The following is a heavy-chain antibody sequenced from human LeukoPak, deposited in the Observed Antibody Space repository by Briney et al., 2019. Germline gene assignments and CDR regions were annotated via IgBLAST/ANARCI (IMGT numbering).Heavy chain of an antibody. D-gene: IGHD1-26*01. CDR1: GFTFSSYG. CDR2: ISYDGSNK. Sequence: PGGSLRLSCAASGFTFSSYGMHWVRQAPGKGLEWVAVISYDGSNKCYADSVKGRFTISRDNSKNTLYLQMNSLRAEDTAVYYCAKLVGAFDYWGQGTLVTVSS. J-gene: IGHJ4*02. CDR3: AKLVGAFDY. V-gene: IGHV3-30*18.